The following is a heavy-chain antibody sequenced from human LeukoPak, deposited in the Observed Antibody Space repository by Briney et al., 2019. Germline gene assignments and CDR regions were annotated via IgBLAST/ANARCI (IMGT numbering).Heavy chain of an antibody. D-gene: IGHD6-6*01. J-gene: IGHJ4*02. Sequence: GGSLRLSCAASGFTFSDYWMHWVRQAPGKGLVWVSRINTDGTGTTYAGSVRGRFTVSRDNAENTLYLQMNSLRAEDTAVYYCARTNAPYSSSSTFGDWGQGTLVTVSS. CDR2: INTDGTGT. CDR1: GFTFSDYW. CDR3: ARTNAPYSSSSTFGD. V-gene: IGHV3-74*01.